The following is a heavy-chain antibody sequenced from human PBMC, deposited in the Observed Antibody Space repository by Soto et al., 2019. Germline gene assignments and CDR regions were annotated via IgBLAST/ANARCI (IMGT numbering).Heavy chain of an antibody. CDR3: ATGCSSTSCYYAEYFQH. J-gene: IGHJ1*01. V-gene: IGHV3-23*01. D-gene: IGHD2-2*01. CDR2: ISGSGGST. Sequence: EVQLLESGGGLVQPGGSLRLSCAASGFTFSSYAMSWVRQAPGKGLEWVSAISGSGGSTYYADSVKGRFTISRDNSKNTLYLQMNSLRAEDTAVYYCATGCSSTSCYYAEYFQHWGQGTLVTVSS. CDR1: GFTFSSYA.